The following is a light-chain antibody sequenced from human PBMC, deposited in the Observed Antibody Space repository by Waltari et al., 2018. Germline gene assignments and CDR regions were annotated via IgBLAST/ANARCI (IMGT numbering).Light chain of an antibody. J-gene: IGLJ3*02. CDR3: QSVDITSTWV. CDR2: EDD. CDR1: ALPSQY. V-gene: IGLV3-25*03. Sequence: SFELTQPPSVSVSPGQTATITCSGDALPSQYVYWYHQKPGQAPVLLIYEDDKRPSGIPDRFSGSTSRTTVTLTITGVQAEDEADYYCQSVDITSTWVFGGGTQLTVL.